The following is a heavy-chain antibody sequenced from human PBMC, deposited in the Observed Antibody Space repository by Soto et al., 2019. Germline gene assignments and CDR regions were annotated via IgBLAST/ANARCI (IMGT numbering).Heavy chain of an antibody. CDR3: AKDDGITMVRGLNFVHDASDL. J-gene: IGHJ3*01. CDR2: ITGSGGNT. Sequence: EVQLLESGGGLVQPGGSLRLSCAASGFTFRNYAMSWVRQAPGKGLEWVSAITGSGGNTYYPDSVKGRFTISRDNSKNTLYLPMNSLRAEDTAVYYCAKDDGITMVRGLNFVHDASDLWGQGTMVTVSS. V-gene: IGHV3-23*01. D-gene: IGHD3-10*01. CDR1: GFTFRNYA.